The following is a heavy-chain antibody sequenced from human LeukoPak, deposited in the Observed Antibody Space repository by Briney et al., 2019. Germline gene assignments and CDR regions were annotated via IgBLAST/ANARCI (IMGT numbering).Heavy chain of an antibody. D-gene: IGHD4-17*01. CDR1: GASISAYY. J-gene: IGHJ5*02. CDR2: VCYTGST. V-gene: IGHV4-59*01. Sequence: PSETLSLTCTVYGASISAYYWSWIRQAQGKGLEYIGYVCYTGSTDYNPSLKSRVTISIDTSKNQFSLKLTSVTAADTAVYYCVRLRTTASSFDPWGQGSLVTVSS. CDR3: VRLRTTASSFDP.